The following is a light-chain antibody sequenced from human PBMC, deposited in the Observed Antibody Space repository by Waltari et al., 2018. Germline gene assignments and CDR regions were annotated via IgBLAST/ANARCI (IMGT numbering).Light chain of an antibody. CDR2: GAS. Sequence: EIVLTQSPGTLSLSPGERATLSCWASQIVTSNYLGWYQQKPGQAPRLLIYGASSRATGIPDRFIGSGSGTGFPLTISRLEPEDFAVYYCQQYGSSPWTFGQGTKVEIK. V-gene: IGKV3-20*01. CDR1: QIVTSNY. CDR3: QQYGSSPWT. J-gene: IGKJ1*01.